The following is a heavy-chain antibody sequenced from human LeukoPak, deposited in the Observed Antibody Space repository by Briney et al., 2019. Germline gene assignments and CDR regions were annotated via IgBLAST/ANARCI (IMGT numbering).Heavy chain of an antibody. Sequence: GGSLRLSCAASGFTFRGHAMSWVRQAPGKGLEWLSCISSSAGSSYYADSMIGRFTISGDNYRKTLYLQMKSLGAEDTVVYYCAKGHGYFYYMHVWGKGTTVTVCS. CDR2: ISSSAGSS. CDR3: AKGHGYFYYMHV. CDR1: GFTFRGHA. D-gene: IGHD2-21*01. J-gene: IGHJ6*03. V-gene: IGHV3-23*01.